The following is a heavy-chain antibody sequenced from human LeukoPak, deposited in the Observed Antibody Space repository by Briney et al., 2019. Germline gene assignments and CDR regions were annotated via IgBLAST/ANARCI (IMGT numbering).Heavy chain of an antibody. D-gene: IGHD4-11*01. V-gene: IGHV1-46*01. CDR1: GNTFTSYY. CDR2: INPSGSST. CDR3: ARGQCYYYMDV. Sequence: GASVKVSCKASGNTFTSYYMHWVRQAPGQGVEWMGIINPSGSSTTYAQKFQGRLTMNRDTSTSTVYMELSSLRSEDTAVYYCARGQCYYYMDVWGKGTTVTVSS. J-gene: IGHJ6*03.